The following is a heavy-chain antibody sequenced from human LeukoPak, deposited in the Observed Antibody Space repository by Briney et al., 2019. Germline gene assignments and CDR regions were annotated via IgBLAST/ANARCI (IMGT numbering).Heavy chain of an antibody. CDR1: GGSISSRDYY. CDR3: AREGYDSSYCYSLDY. J-gene: IGHJ4*02. D-gene: IGHD3-22*01. Sequence: AQTLTLTCTVSGGSISSRDYYWSWIPQDPGKGLVWIGNSYYSGITYYNPFLKSRVTISVDTSKSQFSLKLSSVTAADTAVYYCAREGYDSSYCYSLDYWGQGTMVTVSS. CDR2: SYYSGIT. V-gene: IGHV4-31*03.